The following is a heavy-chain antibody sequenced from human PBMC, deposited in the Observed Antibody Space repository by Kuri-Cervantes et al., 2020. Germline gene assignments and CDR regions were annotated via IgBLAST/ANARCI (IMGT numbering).Heavy chain of an antibody. CDR3: ARLGPPSNYYDSSGYPY. CDR2: IYYSGST. V-gene: IGHV4-61*01. D-gene: IGHD3-22*01. J-gene: IGHJ4*02. Sequence: SETLSLTCTVSGGSVSSGSYYWSWIRQPPGKGLEWIGYIYYSGSTNYNPSLKSRVTISVDTSKNQFSLKLSSVTAADTAVYYCARLGPPSNYYDSSGYPYWGQGTLVTVSS. CDR1: GGSVSSGSYY.